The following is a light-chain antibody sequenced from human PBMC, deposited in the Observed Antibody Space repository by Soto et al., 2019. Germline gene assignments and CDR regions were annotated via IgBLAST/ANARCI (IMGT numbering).Light chain of an antibody. CDR3: SSYTSSSTL. CDR2: DVN. J-gene: IGLJ2*01. V-gene: IGLV2-14*03. Sequence: QSALTQPASVSGSPGQSITISCTGTSTEIGGYNYVSWYQQHPGKAPKRIIYDVNYRPSGVSNRFSGSKSGNTASLTISGLQAEDEADYYCSSYTSSSTLFGGGTKLTVL. CDR1: STEIGGYNY.